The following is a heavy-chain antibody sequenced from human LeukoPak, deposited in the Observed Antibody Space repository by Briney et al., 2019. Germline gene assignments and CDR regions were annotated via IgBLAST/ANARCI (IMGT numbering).Heavy chain of an antibody. CDR2: INPNSGDT. Sequence: GASVKVSCKASGYIFTGYYIHWVRHAPGQGLEWMGWINPNSGDTRYAQKFQGRVTMTRDTSNNTVYMDLTRLIFDDTAMYYCARDGVFRFEVGDVYYYYMDVWGKGTTVIISS. CDR1: GYIFTGYY. V-gene: IGHV1-2*02. CDR3: ARDGVFRFEVGDVYYYYMDV. J-gene: IGHJ6*03. D-gene: IGHD2-21*02.